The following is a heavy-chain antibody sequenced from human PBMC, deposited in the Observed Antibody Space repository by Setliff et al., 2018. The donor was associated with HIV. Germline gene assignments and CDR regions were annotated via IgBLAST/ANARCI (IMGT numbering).Heavy chain of an antibody. Sequence: SETLSLTCAVSGYSISSGYYWAWIRQPPGMGLEWIATTFYRGGTYYTPSLKSRATISIDTSKNQFSLRLTSVTAADTAVYYCARLAPAMVYELDYWGPGMLVTVSS. CDR1: GYSISSGYY. V-gene: IGHV4-38-2*01. J-gene: IGHJ4*02. D-gene: IGHD5-18*01. CDR2: TFYRGGT. CDR3: ARLAPAMVYELDY.